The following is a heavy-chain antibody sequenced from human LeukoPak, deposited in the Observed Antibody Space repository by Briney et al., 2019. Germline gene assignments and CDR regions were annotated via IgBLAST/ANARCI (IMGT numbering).Heavy chain of an antibody. V-gene: IGHV3-30*18. Sequence: GGSLRLSCAASGFTFSSYGMHWVRQAPGKGLEWVAVISYDGSNKYYADSVKGRFTISRDNSKNTLYLQINSLRAEDTAVYYCAKDREGYGDYNWFDPWGQGTLVTVSS. J-gene: IGHJ5*02. CDR1: GFTFSSYG. CDR2: ISYDGSNK. D-gene: IGHD4-17*01. CDR3: AKDREGYGDYNWFDP.